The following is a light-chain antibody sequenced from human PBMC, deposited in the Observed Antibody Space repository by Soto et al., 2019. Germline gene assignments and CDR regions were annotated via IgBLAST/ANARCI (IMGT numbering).Light chain of an antibody. V-gene: IGKV1-5*03. CDR1: QSISSW. Sequence: DIQMTQSPSTLSASVGDRVTITCRASQSISSWLAWYQQKPGKAPKLLIYKASSLESGVPSRFSGSGSGTEFTLTITSLQPDDFATYYCQQCYSTPYTFGQGTRLEIK. J-gene: IGKJ5*01. CDR3: QQCYSTPYT. CDR2: KAS.